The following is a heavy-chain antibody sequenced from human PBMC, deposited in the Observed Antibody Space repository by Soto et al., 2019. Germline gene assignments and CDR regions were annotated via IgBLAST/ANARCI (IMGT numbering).Heavy chain of an antibody. CDR3: TTGLSNGYYNFDY. J-gene: IGHJ4*02. Sequence: PGVSVRLSCASTGITVSNAWMRWLRPAPGKGLEWVGRIKGEADGGTTDYAAPVKGRITISRDHSKDTLYLQMNSLKTEDTAVYYCTTGLSNGYYNFDYWGQGT. D-gene: IGHD3-22*01. V-gene: IGHV3-15*01. CDR1: GITVSNAW. CDR2: IKGEADGGTT.